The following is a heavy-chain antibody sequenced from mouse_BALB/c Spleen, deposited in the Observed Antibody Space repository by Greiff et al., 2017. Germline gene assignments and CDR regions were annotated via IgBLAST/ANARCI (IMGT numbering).Heavy chain of an antibody. CDR3: ARDYYGPYYYAMDY. Sequence: EVKLMESGGGLVKPGGSLKLSCAASGFTFSSYAMSWVRQSPEKRLEWVAEISSGGSYTYYPDTVTGRFTISRDNAKNTLYLEMSSLRSEDTAMYYCARDYYGPYYYAMDYWGQGTSVTVSS. V-gene: IGHV5-9-4*01. J-gene: IGHJ4*01. CDR1: GFTFSSYA. D-gene: IGHD1-2*01. CDR2: ISSGGSYT.